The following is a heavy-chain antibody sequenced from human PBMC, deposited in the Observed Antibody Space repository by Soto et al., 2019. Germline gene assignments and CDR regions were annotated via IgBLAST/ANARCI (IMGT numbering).Heavy chain of an antibody. J-gene: IGHJ6*02. CDR3: VRQGIGDLHGLVDV. V-gene: IGHV4-59*08. CDR2: IYHTGDT. D-gene: IGHD3-10*01. Sequence: QVQLQQSGPGLVKPSETLSLTCTVSSGPSRSHNWGWIRQPPGGGLEWIGYIYHTGDTSYNPSLSIRVTISADPSTNHFSLTLRSVTAADTAVYYCVRQGIGDLHGLVDVWGQGTRVSVSS. CDR1: SGPSRSHN.